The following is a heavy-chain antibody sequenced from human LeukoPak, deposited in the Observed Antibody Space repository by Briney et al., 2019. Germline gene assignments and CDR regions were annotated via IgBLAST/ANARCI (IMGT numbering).Heavy chain of an antibody. Sequence: SETLSLTCTVSGGSISSYYWSWIRQPPGKGLEWIGEINHSGSTNYNPSLKSRVTISVDTSKNQFSLKLSSVTAADTAVYYCARGSGYYPPREALFDPWGQGTLVTVSS. CDR3: ARGSGYYPPREALFDP. CDR2: INHSGST. J-gene: IGHJ5*02. CDR1: GGSISSYY. V-gene: IGHV4-34*01. D-gene: IGHD3-22*01.